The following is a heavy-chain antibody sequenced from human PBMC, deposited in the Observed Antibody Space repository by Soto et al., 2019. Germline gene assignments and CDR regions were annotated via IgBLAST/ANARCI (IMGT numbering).Heavy chain of an antibody. CDR3: AKEFYYDASGQYSDLYFDS. J-gene: IGHJ4*02. CDR1: GFSFSSYA. CDR2: ISTRGGRT. D-gene: IGHD3-22*01. V-gene: IGHV3-23*01. Sequence: GGSLRLSCAASGFSFSSYAMSWVRQAPPQGLEWVSSISTRGGRTYYADSVKGRFSISRDNSANAVYLDMDNLRAEDTGIYYCAKEFYYDASGQYSDLYFDSCGQGALVTVS.